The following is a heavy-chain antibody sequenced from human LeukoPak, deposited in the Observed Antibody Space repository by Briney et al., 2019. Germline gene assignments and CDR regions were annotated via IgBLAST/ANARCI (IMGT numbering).Heavy chain of an antibody. Sequence: GGSLRLSCAASGFTFSSYAMSWVRQAPGKGLEWVSAISGRGDRTYYADSVKGRFTISRDNSKNTLYLQMNSLRAEDTAVYYCAKEQSSSGLFDYWGQGTLVTVSS. V-gene: IGHV3-23*01. CDR2: ISGRGDRT. CDR1: GFTFSSYA. D-gene: IGHD6-6*01. CDR3: AKEQSSSGLFDY. J-gene: IGHJ4*02.